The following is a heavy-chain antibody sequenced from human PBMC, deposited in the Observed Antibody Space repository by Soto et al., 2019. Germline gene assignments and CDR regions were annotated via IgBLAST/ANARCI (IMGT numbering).Heavy chain of an antibody. V-gene: IGHV1-18*01. CDR1: GYTFTSYG. D-gene: IGHD1-26*01. CDR2: ISAYNGNT. J-gene: IGHJ6*02. CDR3: ARAGEGGAPNYYYYGMDV. Sequence: ASVKVSCKASGYTFTSYGISWVRQAPGQGLGWMGWISAYNGNTNYAQKLQGRVTMTTDTSTSTAYMELRSLRSDDTAVYYCARAGEGGAPNYYYYGMDVWGQGTTVTVPS.